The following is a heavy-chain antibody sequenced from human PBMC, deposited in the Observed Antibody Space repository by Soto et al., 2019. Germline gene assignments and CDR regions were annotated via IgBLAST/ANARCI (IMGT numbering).Heavy chain of an antibody. D-gene: IGHD5-12*01. Sequence: GASVKVSCKTSGFTFTSYALHWVRQAPGQRLEWMGWISAYNGNTNYAQKLQGRVTMTTDTSTSTAYLELRSLRSDDTAVYYCARVFRGYSGYDPYYYYYMDVWGKGTTVTVSS. CDR1: GFTFTSYA. CDR3: ARVFRGYSGYDPYYYYYMDV. CDR2: ISAYNGNT. V-gene: IGHV1-18*01. J-gene: IGHJ6*03.